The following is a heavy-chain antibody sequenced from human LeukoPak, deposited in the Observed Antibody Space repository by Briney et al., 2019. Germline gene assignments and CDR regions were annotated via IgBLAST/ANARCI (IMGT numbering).Heavy chain of an antibody. V-gene: IGHV4-4*07. CDR2: IYSSGST. D-gene: IGHD3-10*01. CDR1: GGSISSYC. J-gene: IGHJ6*03. Sequence: SETLSLTCTVSGGSISSYCWSWIRQPAGKGLEWIGHIYSSGSTNYNPSLKSRVTISVDTSKNQFSLKLGSVTAADTAVYYCARDPGLMVRGSRRGYGGNYYYMDVWGKGTTVTISS. CDR3: ARDPGLMVRGSRRGYGGNYYYMDV.